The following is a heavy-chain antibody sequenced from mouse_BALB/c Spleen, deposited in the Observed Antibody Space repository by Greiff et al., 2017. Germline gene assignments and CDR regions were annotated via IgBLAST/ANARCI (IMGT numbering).Heavy chain of an antibody. D-gene: IGHD1-1*01. J-gene: IGHJ3*01. V-gene: IGHV1S29*02. CDR1: GYTFTDYN. CDR3: ARGAYYGSSPWFAY. Sequence: VQLKQSGPELVKPGASVKISCKASGYTFTDYNMHWVKQSHGKSLEWIGYIYPYNGGTGYNQKFKSKATLTVDNSSSTAYMELRSLTSEDSAVYYCARGAYYGSSPWFAYWGQGTLVTVSA. CDR2: IYPYNGGT.